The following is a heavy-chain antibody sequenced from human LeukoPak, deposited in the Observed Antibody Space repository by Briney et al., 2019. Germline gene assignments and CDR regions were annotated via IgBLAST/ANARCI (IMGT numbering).Heavy chain of an antibody. Sequence: SSETLSLTCTVSGGSISSYYWSWIRQPAGKGLEWIGRIYTSGSTYYNPSLKSRVTISVGTSKNQFSLKLSSVTAADTAVYYCASIPGYSSSWNVAFDYWGQGTLVTVSS. J-gene: IGHJ4*02. D-gene: IGHD6-13*01. CDR3: ASIPGYSSSWNVAFDY. CDR1: GGSISSYY. CDR2: IYTSGST. V-gene: IGHV4-4*07.